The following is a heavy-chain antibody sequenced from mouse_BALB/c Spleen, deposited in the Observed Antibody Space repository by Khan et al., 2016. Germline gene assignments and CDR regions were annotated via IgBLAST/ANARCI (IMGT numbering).Heavy chain of an antibody. CDR1: GYTFTSYW. D-gene: IGHD2-10*01. CDR3: ARAFYGHYYAMDY. CDR2: ILPGTGNT. J-gene: IGHJ4*01. Sequence: QVQLQQPGAELVKAGASVKMSCKASGYTFTSYWIEWVKQRPGHGLEWIGEILPGTGNTNYNEKFKGKATFTADTSSNTAYMQLSSLTSEDSAVYYCARAFYGHYYAMDYWGQGTSVTVSS. V-gene: IGHV1-9*01.